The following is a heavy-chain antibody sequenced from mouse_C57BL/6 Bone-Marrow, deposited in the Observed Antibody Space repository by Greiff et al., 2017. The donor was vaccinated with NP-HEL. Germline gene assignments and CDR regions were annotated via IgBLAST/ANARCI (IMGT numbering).Heavy chain of an antibody. CDR3: VGGKHWYFDV. J-gene: IGHJ1*03. Sequence: VKLEESGGGLVQPKGSLKLSCAASGFSFNTYAMNWVRQAPGKGLEWVARIRSKSNNYATYYADSVKDRFTISRDDSESMLYLQMNNLKTEDTAMYYCVGGKHWYFDVWGTGTTVTVSS. CDR2: IRSKSNNYAT. V-gene: IGHV10-1*01. CDR1: GFSFNTYA.